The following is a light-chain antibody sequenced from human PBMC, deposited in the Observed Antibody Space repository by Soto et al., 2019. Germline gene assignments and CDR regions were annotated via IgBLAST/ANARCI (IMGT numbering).Light chain of an antibody. CDR3: AAWDDSLNGCV. J-gene: IGLJ1*01. Sequence: QSVLTKPPSASGTPGQRVTISCSGSSSNIGTYSVSWYQQFPGTATRLLIYSDNQRPSGVPDRFSASKSGASASLAISGLXSEDEAAFYCAAWDDSLNGCVFGTGTKVTVL. CDR2: SDN. V-gene: IGLV1-44*01. CDR1: SSNIGTYS.